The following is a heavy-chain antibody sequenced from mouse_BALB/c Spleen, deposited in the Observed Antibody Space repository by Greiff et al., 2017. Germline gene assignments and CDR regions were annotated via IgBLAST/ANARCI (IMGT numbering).Heavy chain of an antibody. CDR2: INPSSGYT. CDR3: AKENTATVAY. Sequence: VQRVESGAELARPGASVKMSCKASGYTFTSYTMHWVKQRPGQGLEWIGYINPSSGYTNYNQKFKDKATLTADKSSSTAYMQLSSLTSEDSAVYYCAKENTATVAYWGQGTLVTVSA. V-gene: IGHV1-4*01. J-gene: IGHJ3*01. CDR1: GYTFTSYT. D-gene: IGHD1-2*01.